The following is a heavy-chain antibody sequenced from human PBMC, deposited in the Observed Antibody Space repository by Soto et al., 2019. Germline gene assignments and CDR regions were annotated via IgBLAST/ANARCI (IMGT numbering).Heavy chain of an antibody. CDR1: GGYISSYY. Sequence: SETLSLTCTVSGGYISSYYWSWIRQPPGKGLEWIGYIYYSGSTNYNPSLKSRVTISVDTSKNQFSLKLTSVTAADTAVYYCAAPPRYWGQGTLVTVSS. J-gene: IGHJ4*02. CDR3: AAPPRY. D-gene: IGHD6-6*01. CDR2: IYYSGST. V-gene: IGHV4-59*01.